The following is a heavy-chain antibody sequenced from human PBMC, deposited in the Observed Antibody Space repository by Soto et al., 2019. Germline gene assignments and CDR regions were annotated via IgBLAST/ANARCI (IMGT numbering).Heavy chain of an antibody. V-gene: IGHV1-24*01. CDR1: GYTLTELS. CDR3: ATYLFTSGSFDF. CDR2: FDPEDDET. Sequence: GASVKVSCKASGYTLTELSMHWVRQAPGKGLEWMGGFDPEDDETIYAQNFQGRVTMTEDTSTDTAYMELSSLRSEDTAVYYCATYLFTSGSFDFWGQGTLVTVSS. J-gene: IGHJ4*02. D-gene: IGHD6-19*01.